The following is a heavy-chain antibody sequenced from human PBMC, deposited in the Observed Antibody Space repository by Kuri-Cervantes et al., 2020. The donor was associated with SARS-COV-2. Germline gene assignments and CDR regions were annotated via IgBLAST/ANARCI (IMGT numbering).Heavy chain of an antibody. CDR1: GFSFDDYV. CDR2: ISWNGGSI. V-gene: IGHV3-9*01. J-gene: IGHJ4*02. Sequence: SLKISCAASGFSFDDYVMHWVRQVPGQGLEWVSRISWNGGSIGYADSVKGRFTLSRDNAKNMLFLQMNSLRAEDTAVYYCVRDGDHWNFDYWGQGTLVTVSS. CDR3: VRDGDHWNFDY. D-gene: IGHD1-1*01.